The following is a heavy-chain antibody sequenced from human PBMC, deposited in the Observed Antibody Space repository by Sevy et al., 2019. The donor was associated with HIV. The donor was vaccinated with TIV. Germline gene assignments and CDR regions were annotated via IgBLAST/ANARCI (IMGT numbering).Heavy chain of an antibody. CDR3: ARAQQVTMLVVIGGLYFDF. D-gene: IGHD3-22*01. CDR1: GFTFSSYW. V-gene: IGHV3-7*01. CDR2: IKQDMSEK. J-gene: IGHJ4*02. Sequence: GGSLRLSCAASGFTFSSYWMTWVRQAPGKGLEWVANIKQDMSEKYDEDSVKGGFTISRDNARNSLYLQMESLRAEDTAVYYCARAQQVTMLVVIGGLYFDFWGQGTLVTVSS.